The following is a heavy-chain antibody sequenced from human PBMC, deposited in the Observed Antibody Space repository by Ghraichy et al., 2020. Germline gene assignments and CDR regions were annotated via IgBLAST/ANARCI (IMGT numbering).Heavy chain of an antibody. CDR3: ARVGNYYGSGSYYFDY. Sequence: SETLSLTCTVSGDSISNYYWSWIRQSPGKGLEWIGYIYYRGSTNYNPSLKSRVTISVDTSKNQFSLKLSSVTAADTAVYYCARVGNYYGSGSYYFDYWGQGTLVTVSS. J-gene: IGHJ4*02. CDR1: GDSISNYY. D-gene: IGHD3-10*01. CDR2: IYYRGST. V-gene: IGHV4-59*08.